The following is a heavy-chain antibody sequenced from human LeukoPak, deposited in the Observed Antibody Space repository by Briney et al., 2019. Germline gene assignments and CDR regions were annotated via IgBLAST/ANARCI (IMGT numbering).Heavy chain of an antibody. CDR2: MNPNTGNR. V-gene: IGHV1-8*03. J-gene: IGHJ4*02. Sequence: GASVKVSCKASGYTFSNYDINWVRQAPGQGLEWMGYMNPNTGNRDYGQKFQGRLTITTGTSISTAYMELSNLISEDTAIYSCAREGLDFWGQGTLVTVSS. CDR1: GYTFSNYD. CDR3: AREGLDF.